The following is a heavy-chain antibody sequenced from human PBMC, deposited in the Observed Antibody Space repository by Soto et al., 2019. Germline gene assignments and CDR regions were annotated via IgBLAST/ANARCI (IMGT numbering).Heavy chain of an antibody. CDR1: GFTFSSYW. V-gene: IGHV3-7*01. Sequence: GGSLRLSCAASGFTFSSYWMSWVRQAPGKGLEWVANIKQDGSGKYYVDSVKGRFTISRDNAKNSLYLQMNSLRAEDTAVYYCASGYSSGWYAGYFQHWGQGTLVTVSS. J-gene: IGHJ1*01. CDR3: ASGYSSGWYAGYFQH. CDR2: IKQDGSGK. D-gene: IGHD6-19*01.